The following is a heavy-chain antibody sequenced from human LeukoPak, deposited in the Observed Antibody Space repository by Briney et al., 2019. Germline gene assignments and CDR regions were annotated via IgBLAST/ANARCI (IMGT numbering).Heavy chain of an antibody. CDR3: ATVLRFLEWPF. CDR2: ISWNSGSI. D-gene: IGHD3-3*01. Sequence: PGGSLRLSCAASGFTFDDYAMHWVRQAPGKGLEWVSGISWNSGSIGYADSVKGRFTISRDNAKNSLYLQVNSLRAEDTALYYCATVLRFLEWPFWGQGTMVTVSS. CDR1: GFTFDDYA. V-gene: IGHV3-9*01. J-gene: IGHJ3*01.